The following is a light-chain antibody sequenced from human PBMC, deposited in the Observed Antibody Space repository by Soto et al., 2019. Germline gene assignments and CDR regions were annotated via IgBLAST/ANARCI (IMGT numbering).Light chain of an antibody. V-gene: IGLV2-14*03. Sequence: QSVLTQPASVSGSPGQSITISCTGTSSDVGGYNYVSWYHHHPGKAPKLIIFDVSYRPSGISNRFSGSKSGNTASLTISGLQTEDEADYYCSSYTSSSTLVFGGGTKLTVL. J-gene: IGLJ2*01. CDR2: DVS. CDR3: SSYTSSSTLV. CDR1: SSDVGGYNY.